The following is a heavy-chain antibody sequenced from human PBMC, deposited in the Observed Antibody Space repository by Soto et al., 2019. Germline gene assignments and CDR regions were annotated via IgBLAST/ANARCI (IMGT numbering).Heavy chain of an antibody. D-gene: IGHD3-3*01. J-gene: IGHJ5*02. CDR2: IYYSGST. CDR1: GGSISSGGYY. V-gene: IGHV4-31*03. CDR3: ARGITIFGVVIIPWFDP. Sequence: QVQLQESGPGLVKPSQTLSLTCTVSGGSISSGGYYWSWIRQHPGKGLEWIGYIYYSGSTYYNPSLKCRVTISVDTSKNQFSLKLSSVTAADTAVYYCARGITIFGVVIIPWFDPWGQGTLVTVSS.